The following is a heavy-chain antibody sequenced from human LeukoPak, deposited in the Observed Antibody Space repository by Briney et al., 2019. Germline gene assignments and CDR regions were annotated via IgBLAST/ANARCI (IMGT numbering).Heavy chain of an antibody. CDR1: GGSSSGYY. CDR3: ARRIVGANYFRDY. Sequence: SETLSLTCAVYGGSSSGYYWSWIRQPPGKGLEWIGEINHSGSTNYNPSLKSRVTISVDTSKNQFSLKLSSVTAADTAVYYCARRIVGANYFRDYWGQGTLVTVSS. D-gene: IGHD1-26*01. V-gene: IGHV4-34*01. CDR2: INHSGST. J-gene: IGHJ4*02.